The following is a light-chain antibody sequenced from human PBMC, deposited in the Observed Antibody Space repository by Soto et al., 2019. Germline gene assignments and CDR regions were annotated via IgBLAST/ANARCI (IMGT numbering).Light chain of an antibody. V-gene: IGLV1-44*01. CDR3: AAWDDSLNGYA. J-gene: IGLJ1*01. CDR2: SND. Sequence: QSVLTQPPSASGTPGQRVTISCSGSSSNIGSKTVNWYQQLPGTAPKLLIYSNDQRPSGVPDRFSGSKSGTSASLAISGLQSEDEADYYCAAWDDSLNGYAFGTGTKLTVL. CDR1: SSNIGSKT.